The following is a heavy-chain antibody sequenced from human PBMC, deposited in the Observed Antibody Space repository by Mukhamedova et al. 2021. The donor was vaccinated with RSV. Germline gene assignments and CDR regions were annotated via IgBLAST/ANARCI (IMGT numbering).Heavy chain of an antibody. V-gene: IGHV1-18*01. CDR3: ARGQDVSGFYGWYFDL. J-gene: IGHJ2*01. Sequence: GLEWMAWISAYNGNTNYAQKFQGRVTMTTDTSSSTAYMELRSLRSDDTAVYYCARGQDVSGFYGWYFDLWGRGTLVTVSS. CDR2: ISAYNGNT. D-gene: IGHD3-22*01.